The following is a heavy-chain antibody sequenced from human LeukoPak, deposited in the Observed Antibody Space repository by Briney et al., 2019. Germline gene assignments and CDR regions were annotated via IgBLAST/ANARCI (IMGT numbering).Heavy chain of an antibody. CDR3: ARALTYCGGDCYSAGFDY. J-gene: IGHJ4*02. V-gene: IGHV1-8*01. Sequence: ASVKVSCKASGYTFTNYEINWVRQAPGQGLVWMGWMNPKTGSTGYAQKFLDRVTMTRDTSITTAYMELSSLKSEDTAVYYCARALTYCGGDCYSAGFDYWGQGTLVTVSS. CDR1: GYTFTNYE. CDR2: MNPKTGST. D-gene: IGHD2-21*02.